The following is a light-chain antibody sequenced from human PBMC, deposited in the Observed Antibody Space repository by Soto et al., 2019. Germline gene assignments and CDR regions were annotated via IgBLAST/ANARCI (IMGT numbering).Light chain of an antibody. V-gene: IGKV3-20*01. Sequence: EIVLTQSPGTLSLSPGETATLSCRASQSVSSSYLAWYQQKPGQAPRLLVYGSYHRATGIADRFSGSGSGTAFTLPIIRLEHEAFAGYYLQQDSSSYGTSLYTFGQGTKVELK. CDR2: GSY. CDR1: QSVSSSY. CDR3: QQDSSSYGTSLYT. J-gene: IGKJ2*01.